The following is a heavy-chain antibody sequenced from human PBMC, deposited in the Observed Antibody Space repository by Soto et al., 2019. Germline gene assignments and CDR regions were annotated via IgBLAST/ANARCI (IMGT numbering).Heavy chain of an antibody. J-gene: IGHJ6*02. CDR2: FVGSTGST. D-gene: IGHD3-3*01. Sequence: GGSLRLSCAASGFTFDDYTMHWVRQAPGKGLEWVSTFVGSTGSTFYADSVKGRFTISRDDSKNTLYLQMNSLRAEDTAVYYCAKVTNPGRTGVYYYYYYGMDVWGQGTTVTVSS. CDR3: AKVTNPGRTGVYYYYYYGMDV. V-gene: IGHV3-23*01. CDR1: GFTFDDYT.